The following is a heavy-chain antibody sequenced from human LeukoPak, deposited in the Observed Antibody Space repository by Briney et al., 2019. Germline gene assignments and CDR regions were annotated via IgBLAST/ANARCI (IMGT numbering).Heavy chain of an antibody. V-gene: IGHV3-21*01. CDR2: ISGRGTYI. Sequence: PGGSLRLSCAASGFTFSYYSMNWVRQAPGKGLEWVSSISGRGTYIYYADSVKGRFTISRDSAKNSLYLQMNSLRAEDTAVYYCARSLGFYDSNGAYYFDSWGQGTVVIVSS. CDR3: ARSLGFYDSNGAYYFDS. J-gene: IGHJ4*02. CDR1: GFTFSYYS. D-gene: IGHD3-22*01.